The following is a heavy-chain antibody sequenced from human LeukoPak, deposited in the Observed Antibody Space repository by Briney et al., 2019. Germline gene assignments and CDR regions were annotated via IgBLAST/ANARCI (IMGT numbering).Heavy chain of an antibody. Sequence: SETLSLTCAVYGGSFSDYYWSWIRQPPGKGLEWIGEINHSGSTNYSPSLKSRVTISVDTSKKQFSLKLSSVTAADTAVYYCARHYFSTLTTLLRGVKKQKSRFDPWGQGALVTVSS. D-gene: IGHD4-17*01. J-gene: IGHJ5*02. CDR2: INHSGST. V-gene: IGHV4-34*01. CDR3: ARHYFSTLTTLLRGVKKQKSRFDP. CDR1: GGSFSDYY.